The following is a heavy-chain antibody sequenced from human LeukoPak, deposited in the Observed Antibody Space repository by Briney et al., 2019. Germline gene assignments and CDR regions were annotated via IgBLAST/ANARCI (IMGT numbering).Heavy chain of an antibody. Sequence: ASVKVSCKASGYTFTSYYMHWVRQAPGQGLEWMGIINPSGGSTSYAQKFQGRVTITGDTSASTANMELSDLRSEDMAVYYCARESSGTSFDYWGQGTLVTVSS. CDR1: GYTFTSYY. J-gene: IGHJ4*02. CDR3: ARESSGTSFDY. CDR2: INPSGGST. D-gene: IGHD3-10*01. V-gene: IGHV1-46*01.